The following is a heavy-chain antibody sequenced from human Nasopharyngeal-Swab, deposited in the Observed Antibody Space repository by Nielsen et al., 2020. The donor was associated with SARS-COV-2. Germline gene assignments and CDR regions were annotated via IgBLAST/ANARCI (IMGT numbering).Heavy chain of an antibody. CDR3: ARDIPFAVTGTTPPDAFDI. Sequence: GGSLRLSCAASGFTFSSYGMHWVRQAPGKGLEWVAVIWYDGSNKYYADSVKGRFTISRDNSKNTLYLQMNSLRAEDTAVYYCARDIPFAVTGTTPPDAFDIWGQGKMVTVSS. CDR1: GFTFSSYG. CDR2: IWYDGSNK. D-gene: IGHD1-7*01. J-gene: IGHJ3*02. V-gene: IGHV3-33*01.